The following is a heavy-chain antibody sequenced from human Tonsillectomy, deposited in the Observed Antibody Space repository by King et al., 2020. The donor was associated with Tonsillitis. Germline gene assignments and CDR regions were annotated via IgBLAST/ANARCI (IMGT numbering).Heavy chain of an antibody. D-gene: IGHD1-20*01. J-gene: IGHJ6*02. CDR1: GFTFSSYA. Sequence: QLVQSGGGLVQPGGSLRLSCAASGFTFSSYAMSWVRHAPGKGLEWVSGISGSGTSTYYADSVKGRFTISRDNSKNTLYLQMNSLRAEDTAVYYFAKVLEDNWWVYFYYVMDVGGQGTTVTVSS. V-gene: IGHV3-23*04. CDR2: ISGSGTST. CDR3: AKVLEDNWWVYFYYVMDV.